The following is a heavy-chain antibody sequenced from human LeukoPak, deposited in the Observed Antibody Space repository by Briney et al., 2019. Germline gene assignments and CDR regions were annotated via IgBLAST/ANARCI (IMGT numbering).Heavy chain of an antibody. CDR3: VRGTSHPV. CDR2: ILSDSGTTI. Sequence: GRSLRLSCATSVFTFSSYTLNCVRQAPGKGLEWISSILSDSGTTIHYADSVKGRFTISRDNAKNSLYLQMNSLRVEDTAVYYCVRGTSHPVWGQGTTVTVSS. J-gene: IGHJ3*01. CDR1: VFTFSSYT. D-gene: IGHD1-14*01. V-gene: IGHV3-48*04.